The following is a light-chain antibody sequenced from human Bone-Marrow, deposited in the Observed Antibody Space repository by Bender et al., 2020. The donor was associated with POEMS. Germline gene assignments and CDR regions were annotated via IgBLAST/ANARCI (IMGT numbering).Light chain of an antibody. Sequence: QSALTQPASVSGSPGQSITISCTGTSSDVGSYNVVSWYQQHPGKAPKLIIFESTERPSGIPDRFSGSKSATSATLGITGLQAGDEAHYYCGTWDVSLSTWVFGGGTKLTVL. CDR1: SSDVGSYNV. V-gene: IGLV2-14*02. CDR2: EST. CDR3: GTWDVSLSTWV. J-gene: IGLJ3*02.